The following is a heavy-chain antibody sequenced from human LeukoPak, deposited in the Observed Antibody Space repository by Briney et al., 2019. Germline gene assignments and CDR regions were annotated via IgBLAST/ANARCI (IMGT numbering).Heavy chain of an antibody. CDR1: GYSLTSYW. CDR2: IDPSDSYT. CDR3: ARFRPRGYCSSTSCYYFDP. D-gene: IGHD2-2*01. Sequence: GESLKISCKGSGYSLTSYWISWVRQMPGKGLEWMGRIDPSDSYTNYSPSFQGHVTISADKSISTAYLQWSSLKASDTAMYYCARFRPRGYCSSTSCYYFDPWGQGTLVTVSS. J-gene: IGHJ5*02. V-gene: IGHV5-10-1*01.